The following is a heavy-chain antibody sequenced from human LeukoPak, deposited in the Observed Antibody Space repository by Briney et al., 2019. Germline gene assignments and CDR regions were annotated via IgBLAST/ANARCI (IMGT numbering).Heavy chain of an antibody. V-gene: IGHV3-30-3*01. CDR2: ISYDGSNK. Sequence: PGGSLRLSCAASGFTFSSYARHWVRQAPGKGLEWVAVISYDGSNKYYADSVKGRFTIARDNSKNPLYLQMNSLRAEDTAVYYCARDRSWPLYFDYWGQGTLVTVSS. CDR3: ARDRSWPLYFDY. J-gene: IGHJ4*02. D-gene: IGHD6-13*01. CDR1: GFTFSSYA.